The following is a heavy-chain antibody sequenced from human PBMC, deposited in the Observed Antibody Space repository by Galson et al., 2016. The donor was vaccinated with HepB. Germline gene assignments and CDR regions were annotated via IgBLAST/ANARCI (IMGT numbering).Heavy chain of an antibody. V-gene: IGHV5-10-1*01. Sequence: QSGAEVKKPGESLRISCKGSGYSFTTYWISWVRQMPGKGLEWMGRIDPSDSETNYSPSFEGHVTMSVDKSISTAYLQCSSLKASDTAMYDCAIPKMGAIGGMDVWGQGTTVTVS. CDR2: IDPSDSET. J-gene: IGHJ6*02. CDR3: AIPKMGAIGGMDV. D-gene: IGHD1-26*01. CDR1: GYSFTTYW.